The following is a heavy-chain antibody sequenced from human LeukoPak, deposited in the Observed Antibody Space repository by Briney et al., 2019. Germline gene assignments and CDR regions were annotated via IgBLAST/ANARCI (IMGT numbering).Heavy chain of an antibody. CDR3: ARELRFLEWLSWFDP. V-gene: IGHV4-34*01. D-gene: IGHD3-3*01. CDR2: INHSGST. CDR1: GGSFSGYY. Sequence: SETLSLTCAVYGGSFSGYYWSWIRQPPGKGLEWIGEINHSGSTNYNPSLKSRVTISVDTSKNQFSLKLSSVTAADTAVYYCARELRFLEWLSWFDPWGQGTLVTVSS. J-gene: IGHJ5*02.